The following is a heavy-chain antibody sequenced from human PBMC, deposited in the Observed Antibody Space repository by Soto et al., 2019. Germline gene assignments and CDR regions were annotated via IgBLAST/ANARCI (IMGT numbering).Heavy chain of an antibody. Sequence: ASVKVSCKASGYTFTSYAMHWMRQAPGQRLEWMGWINAGNGNTKYSQKFQGRVTITRDTSASTAYMELSSLRSEDTAVYYCARDFGASRPPPSHWFDPWGQGTLVTVSS. V-gene: IGHV1-3*01. D-gene: IGHD1-26*01. CDR2: INAGNGNT. CDR3: ARDFGASRPPPSHWFDP. J-gene: IGHJ5*02. CDR1: GYTFTSYA.